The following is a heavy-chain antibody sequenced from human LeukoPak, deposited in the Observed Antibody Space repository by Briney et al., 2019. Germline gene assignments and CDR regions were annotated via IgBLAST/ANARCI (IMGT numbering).Heavy chain of an antibody. CDR1: SEFFSGYY. CDR2: INDSETT. Sequence: SETLSLTCGVSSEFFSGYYWGWIRQPPGKGREGFGDINDSETTKYHPTLKSRVTISIDSSKRQFSLKVKSVTAADTAVYYCARLPLGAFGEVLNFDYWGQGTPVTVSS. D-gene: IGHD3-10*01. V-gene: IGHV4-34*01. CDR3: ARLPLGAFGEVLNFDY. J-gene: IGHJ4*02.